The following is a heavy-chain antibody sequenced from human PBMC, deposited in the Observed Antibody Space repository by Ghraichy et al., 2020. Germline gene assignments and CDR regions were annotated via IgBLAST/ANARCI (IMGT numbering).Heavy chain of an antibody. J-gene: IGHJ6*03. D-gene: IGHD3-10*01. Sequence: SETLSLTCAVYGGSFSGYYWSWIRQPPGKGLEWIGEINHSGSTNYNPSLKSRVTISVDTYKNQFSLKLSSVTAADTAVYYCARGGKDYYCYYYMDVWGKGTTVTVSS. CDR1: GGSFSGYY. V-gene: IGHV4-34*01. CDR3: ARGGKDYYCYYYMDV. CDR2: INHSGST.